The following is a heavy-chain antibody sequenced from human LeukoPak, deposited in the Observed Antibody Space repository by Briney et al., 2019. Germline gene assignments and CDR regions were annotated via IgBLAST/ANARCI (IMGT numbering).Heavy chain of an antibody. CDR1: GYTFTSYY. CDR3: ARGTQDIVATDGAFDI. J-gene: IGHJ3*02. D-gene: IGHD5-12*01. Sequence: ASVKVSCKASGYTFTSYYMHWVRQAPGQGLEWMGIINPSGGSTSYAQKFQGRFTMTRETSTSTVYMELSSLRSEDTAVYYCARGTQDIVATDGAFDIWGQGTMVTVSS. CDR2: INPSGGST. V-gene: IGHV1-46*01.